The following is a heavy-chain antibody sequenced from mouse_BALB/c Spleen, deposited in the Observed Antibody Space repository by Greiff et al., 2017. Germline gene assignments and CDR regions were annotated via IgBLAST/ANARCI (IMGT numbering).Heavy chain of an antibody. D-gene: IGHD2-3*01. CDR1: GYTFTSYT. J-gene: IGHJ4*01. CDR2: INPSSGYT. V-gene: IGHV1-4*02. CDR3: ARGYDGYPDAMDY. Sequence: VQLQQSAAELARPGASVKMSCKASGYTFTSYTMHWVKQRPGQGLEWIGYINPSSGYTEYNQKFKDKTTLTAAKSSSTAYMQLSSLTSEDSAVYYCARGYDGYPDAMDYWGQGTSVTVSS.